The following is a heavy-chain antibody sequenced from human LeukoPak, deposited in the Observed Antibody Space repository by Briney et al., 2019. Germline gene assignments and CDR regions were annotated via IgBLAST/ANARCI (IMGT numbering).Heavy chain of an antibody. Sequence: GGSLRLSCAASGFTFTSYYMHWVRQAPGKGLAWVSRTSGDGSNTIYADSVKGRFTISRDNAKNTVYLQMNSLRAEDTAVYYCARDEGFVVVTAILDYWGQGTLVTVSS. D-gene: IGHD2-21*02. CDR3: ARDEGFVVVTAILDY. CDR2: TSGDGSNT. J-gene: IGHJ4*02. V-gene: IGHV3-74*01. CDR1: GFTFTSYY.